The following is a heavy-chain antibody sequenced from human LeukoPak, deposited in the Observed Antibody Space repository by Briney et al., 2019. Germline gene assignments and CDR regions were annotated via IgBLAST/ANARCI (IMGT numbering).Heavy chain of an antibody. J-gene: IGHJ4*02. CDR2: IKSKTDGGTT. CDR3: TNRGENSGYCKN. D-gene: IGHD3-22*01. Sequence: GGSLRLSCAASGFTFTNAWMSWVRQAPGKGLEWVGRIKSKTDGGTTDYAAPVKGRFTISRDDSKNTLYLQMNGLKTEDTAVYYCTNRGENSGYCKNWGQGTQVTVSS. V-gene: IGHV3-15*01. CDR1: GFTFTNAW.